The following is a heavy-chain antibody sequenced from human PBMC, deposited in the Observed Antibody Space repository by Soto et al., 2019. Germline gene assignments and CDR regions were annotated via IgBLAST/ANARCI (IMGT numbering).Heavy chain of an antibody. D-gene: IGHD2-2*01. CDR3: AREDIVVVPATIERDYYYYYYMDV. Sequence: GASVKVSCKASGYTFTSYGISWVRQAPGQGLEWMGWISAYNGNTNYAQKLQGRVTMTTDTSTSTAYMELRSLRSDDTAVYYCAREDIVVVPATIERDYYYYYYMDVWGKGTTVTVSS. V-gene: IGHV1-18*01. CDR1: GYTFTSYG. J-gene: IGHJ6*03. CDR2: ISAYNGNT.